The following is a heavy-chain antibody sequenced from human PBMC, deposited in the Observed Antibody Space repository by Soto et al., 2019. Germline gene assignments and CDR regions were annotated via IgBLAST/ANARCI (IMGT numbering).Heavy chain of an antibody. CDR3: AKVATGSYNWFDP. CDR2: INPDGSRT. D-gene: IGHD1-1*01. V-gene: IGHV3-74*01. Sequence: GGSLRISCAASGVTINNYWMHRVRQAPGKGLKWVSRINPDGSRTSYADSVKGRFSISRDNAKNTLYLQRDSLRAEDTAVFYCAKVATGSYNWFDPWGQGTLVTVSS. CDR1: GVTINNYW. J-gene: IGHJ5*02.